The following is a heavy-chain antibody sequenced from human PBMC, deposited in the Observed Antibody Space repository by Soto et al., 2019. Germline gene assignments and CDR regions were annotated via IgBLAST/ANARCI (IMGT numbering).Heavy chain of an antibody. CDR1: GGTFSSYA. J-gene: IGHJ6*01. Sequence: QVQLVQSGAEVKKPGSSVKVSCKASGGTFSSYAISWVRQAPGQGLEWMGGIIPIFGTANYAQKFQGRVTITADESTGTAYMELSSLRSEDTAVYYCARPLGYCSSTSCRSYYYYGMDVWGQGTTVTVSS. D-gene: IGHD2-2*01. V-gene: IGHV1-69*01. CDR2: IIPIFGTA. CDR3: ARPLGYCSSTSCRSYYYYGMDV.